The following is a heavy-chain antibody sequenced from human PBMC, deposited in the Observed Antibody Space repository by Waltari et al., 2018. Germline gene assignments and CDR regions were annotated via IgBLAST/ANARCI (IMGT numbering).Heavy chain of an antibody. CDR2: IYYSGST. J-gene: IGHJ4*02. CDR3: VRGGGYDFLDY. D-gene: IGHD5-12*01. Sequence: QLQLQESGPGLVKPSETLSLTCTVSGGSISSSSYYWGWIRQPPGKGLEWIGSIYYSGSTYYNPSLKSRVTISVDTSKNQFSLKLSSVTAADTAVYYCVRGGGYDFLDYWGQGTLVTVSS. CDR1: GGSISSSSYY. V-gene: IGHV4-39*07.